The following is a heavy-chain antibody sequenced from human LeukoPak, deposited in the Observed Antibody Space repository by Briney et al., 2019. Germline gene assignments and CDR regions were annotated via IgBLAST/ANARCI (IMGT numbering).Heavy chain of an antibody. J-gene: IGHJ6*03. CDR2: ITNSGTT. V-gene: IGHV4-59*11. CDR3: ARDWGVGGRPGYMDV. CDR1: GESISSHY. D-gene: IGHD6-6*01. Sequence: SETLSLTCNVSGESISSHYWSWTRQSPGKGLEWIGYITNSGTTNYNPSLKSRVTILVDTSKNQFSLKLSSVTGADTAVYFCARDWGVGGRPGYMDVWGKGTTVTVSS.